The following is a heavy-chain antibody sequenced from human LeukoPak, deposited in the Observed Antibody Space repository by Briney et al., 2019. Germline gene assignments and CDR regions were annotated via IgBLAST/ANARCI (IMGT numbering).Heavy chain of an antibody. D-gene: IGHD6-13*01. CDR2: IYYSGST. CDR3: ARGGEAATAD. V-gene: IGHV4-59*01. Sequence: SETLSLTCTVSGGSISTYYWTWIRPPPGKGLEWIGYIYYSGSTNYNPSLKSRVTISVDTSKNQFSLKLSSVTAADTAVYYCARGGEAATADWGRGILVTVSS. CDR1: GGSISTYY. J-gene: IGHJ4*02.